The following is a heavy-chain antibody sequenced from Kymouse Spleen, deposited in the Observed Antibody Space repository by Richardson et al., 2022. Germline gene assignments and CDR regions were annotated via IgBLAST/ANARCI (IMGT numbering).Heavy chain of an antibody. CDR1: GGSISSSSYY. V-gene: IGHV4-39*01. CDR3: ARPSTIFDGDY. CDR2: IYYSGST. J-gene: IGHJ4*02. D-gene: IGHD3-3*01. Sequence: QLQLQESGPGLVKPSETLSLTCTVSGGSISSSSYYWGWIRQPPGKGLEWIGSIYYSGSTYYNPSLKSRVTISVDTSKNQFSLKLSSVTAADTAVYYCARPSTIFDGDYWGQGTLVTVSS.